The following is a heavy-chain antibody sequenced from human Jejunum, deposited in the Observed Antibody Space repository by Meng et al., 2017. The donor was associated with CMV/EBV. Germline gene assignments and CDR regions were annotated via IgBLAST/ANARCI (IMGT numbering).Heavy chain of an antibody. CDR3: ASHDDYWSGYLKY. Sequence: GGAITSSSYYWGWIRQPPGKGLEWIGSIYYSGSTYYNPSLNSRVTISVDGSQNRFSLKVSSVTAADTAVYYCASHDDYWSGYLKYWGQGTLVTVSS. CDR1: GGAITSSSYY. J-gene: IGHJ4*02. CDR2: IYYSGST. V-gene: IGHV4-39*07. D-gene: IGHD3-3*01.